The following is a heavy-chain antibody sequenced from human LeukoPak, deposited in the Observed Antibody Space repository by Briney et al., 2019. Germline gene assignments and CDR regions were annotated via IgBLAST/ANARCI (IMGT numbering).Heavy chain of an antibody. J-gene: IGHJ4*02. CDR1: GFTFSSHV. D-gene: IGHD4-17*01. CDR2: ISGSGGST. Sequence: PGRSLRLSCAASGFTFSSHVMSWVRQAPGKGLEWVSGISGSGGSTYYADSVKGRFTISRDNSKNTLYLQMNSLRAEDTAVYYCAKDRTTVNEGGEYYFDYWGQGTLVTVSS. CDR3: AKDRTTVNEGGEYYFDY. V-gene: IGHV3-23*01.